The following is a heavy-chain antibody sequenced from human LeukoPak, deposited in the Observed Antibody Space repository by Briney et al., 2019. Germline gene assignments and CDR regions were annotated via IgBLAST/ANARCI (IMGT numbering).Heavy chain of an antibody. J-gene: IGHJ4*02. CDR3: ARVGVGDWGSVWDH. V-gene: IGHV3-48*02. CDR1: DFSFRTYS. Sequence: QPGGSLRLSCGASDFSFRTYSMIWARQTPGTGLEWISYISSGGGVTHYAESVKGQFSISRDNAKNSLFLQMNRLKDEDTAVYYCARVGVGDWGSVWDHWGQGVRVTVSS. D-gene: IGHD3-16*01. CDR2: ISSGGGVT.